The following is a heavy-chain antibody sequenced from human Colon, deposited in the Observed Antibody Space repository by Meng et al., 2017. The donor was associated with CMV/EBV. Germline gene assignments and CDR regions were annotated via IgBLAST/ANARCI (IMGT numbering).Heavy chain of an antibody. CDR2: INPNSGGT. J-gene: IGHJ4*02. D-gene: IGHD2-2*01. V-gene: IGHV1-2*02. CDR3: ARDPETLPEVPAALDY. Sequence: ASVKVSCKASGYTFTDYYIHWVQQAPGQGLEWMGWINPNSGGTNYAQKFQGRVTMTRDTSISTAYMELSRLRSDDTAVYYCARDPETLPEVPAALDYWGQGTLVTVSS. CDR1: GYTFTDYY.